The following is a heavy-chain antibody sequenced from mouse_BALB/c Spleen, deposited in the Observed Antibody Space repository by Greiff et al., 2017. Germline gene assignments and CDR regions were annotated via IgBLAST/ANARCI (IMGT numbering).Heavy chain of an antibody. CDR2: INSNGGST. D-gene: IGHD1-1*01. V-gene: IGHV5-6-2*01. Sequence: EVKLVESGGGLVKLGGSLKLSCAASGFTFSSYYMSWVRQTPEKRLELVAAINSNGGSTYYPDTVKGRFTISRDNAKNTLYLQMSSLKSEDTALYYCARHGITTVVEGWFAYWGQGTLVTVSA. CDR3: ARHGITTVVEGWFAY. CDR1: GFTFSSYY. J-gene: IGHJ3*01.